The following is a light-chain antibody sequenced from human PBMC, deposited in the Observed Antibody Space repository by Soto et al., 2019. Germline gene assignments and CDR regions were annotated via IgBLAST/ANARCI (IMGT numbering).Light chain of an antibody. J-gene: IGKJ3*01. CDR3: QQYNTLEFT. CDR1: QSISSW. Sequence: DIQMTQSPSTLSAYVGDRVTITCRASQSISSWLAWYQQKPGKAPKLLIYKASSLESGVPSRFSGSGSGTEFTLTISSLQPDDFATYYCQQYNTLEFTFGPGTKVDIK. CDR2: KAS. V-gene: IGKV1-5*03.